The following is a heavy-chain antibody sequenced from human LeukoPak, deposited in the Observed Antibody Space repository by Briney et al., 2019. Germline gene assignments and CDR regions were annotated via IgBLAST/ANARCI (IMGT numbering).Heavy chain of an antibody. CDR2: ISSSANTV. Sequence: GGSLRLSCSASGFRFSDYYMAWIRQAPGKGPEWISSISSSANTVYAADSVKGRFTISRDNSKNTLYLQMNSLRAEDTAVYYCAKDVSPYGGEWDYFDYWGQGTLVTVSS. V-gene: IGHV3-11*01. D-gene: IGHD2-21*01. CDR1: GFRFSDYY. CDR3: AKDVSPYGGEWDYFDY. J-gene: IGHJ4*02.